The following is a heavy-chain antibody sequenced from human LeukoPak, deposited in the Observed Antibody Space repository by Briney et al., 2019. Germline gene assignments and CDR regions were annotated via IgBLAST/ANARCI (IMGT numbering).Heavy chain of an antibody. CDR3: ARRYSSSWYVQYFDY. CDR2: INHSGST. V-gene: IGHV4-34*01. D-gene: IGHD6-13*01. Sequence: SETLSLTCAVYGGSFSGYYWSWIRQPPGKGLEWIGEINHSGSTNYNPSLKSRVTISVDTSKNQFSLKLSSVTAADTAVYYCARRYSSSWYVQYFDYWGQGTLVTVSS. J-gene: IGHJ4*02. CDR1: GGSFSGYY.